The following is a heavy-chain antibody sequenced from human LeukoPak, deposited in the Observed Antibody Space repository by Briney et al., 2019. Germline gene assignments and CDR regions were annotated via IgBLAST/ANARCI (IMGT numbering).Heavy chain of an antibody. V-gene: IGHV4-59*11. CDR2: VHYTGTN. D-gene: IGHD3-9*01. CDR3: ARHVAHYDFLTGYYDYYYYYGMDV. J-gene: IGHJ6*02. Sequence: LETLSLTCTVSVASISSHYWSWVRQPPGKGLEWMGHVHYTGTNNYNPTPKSRGTISVDRNKNQLFLKLRYVTAEDTAVYHCARHVAHYDFLTGYYDYYYYYGMDVWGQGTTVTVSS. CDR1: VASISSHY.